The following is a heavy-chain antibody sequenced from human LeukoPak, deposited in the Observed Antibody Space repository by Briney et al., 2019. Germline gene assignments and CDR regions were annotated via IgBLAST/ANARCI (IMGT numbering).Heavy chain of an antibody. D-gene: IGHD6-13*01. Sequence: SETLSLTCAVYGGSFSGYYWSWIRQPPGKGLEWIGEINHSGSTNYNPSLKSRVTISVDTSKNQFSLKLSSVTAADTAVYYCARGRVPNIAAAGLGYWGQGTLVTVSS. J-gene: IGHJ4*02. V-gene: IGHV4-34*01. CDR2: INHSGST. CDR3: ARGRVPNIAAAGLGY. CDR1: GGSFSGYY.